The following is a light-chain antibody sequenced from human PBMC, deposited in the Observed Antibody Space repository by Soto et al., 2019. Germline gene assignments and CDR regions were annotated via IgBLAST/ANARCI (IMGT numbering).Light chain of an antibody. V-gene: IGLV4-69*01. CDR3: QTWGSGIRVV. Sequence: QPVLTQSPSASASLGASVKLTCTLSSGHSSCAIAWHQQQPEKGPRYLMKLNSDGSHSKGDGIPDRFSGSSSGSERYLTISSLQSEDEADYNCQTWGSGIRVVFGGGTKLTVL. CDR1: SGHSSCA. J-gene: IGLJ2*01. CDR2: LNSDGSH.